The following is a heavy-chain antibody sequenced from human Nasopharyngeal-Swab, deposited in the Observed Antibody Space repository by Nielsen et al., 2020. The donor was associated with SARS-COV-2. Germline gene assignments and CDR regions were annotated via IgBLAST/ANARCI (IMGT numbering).Heavy chain of an antibody. CDR2: FDPEDGET. J-gene: IGHJ2*01. CDR3: ETSPAVAGTNWYFDL. V-gene: IGHV1-24*01. CDR1: GYTLTELS. D-gene: IGHD6-19*01. Sequence: ASVKVSCKVSGYTLTELSMHWVRQAPGKGLEWMGGFDPEDGETIYAQKFQGRVTMTEDTSTDTAYMELSSLRSEDTAVYYCETSPAVAGTNWYFDLWGRGTLVTVSS.